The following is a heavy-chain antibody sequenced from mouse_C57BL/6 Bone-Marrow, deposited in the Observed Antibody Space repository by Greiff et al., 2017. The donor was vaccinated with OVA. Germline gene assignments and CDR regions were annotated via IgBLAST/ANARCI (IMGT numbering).Heavy chain of an antibody. Sequence: VQLQQSGAELVKPGASVKLSCKASGYTFTDYYMNWVKQSHGKSLEWIGDINPNNGGTSYNQKFKGKATLTVDKSSSTAYMELRSLTSEDSAVYYCARNWDVDYWGQGTTLTVSS. CDR1: GYTFTDYY. V-gene: IGHV1-26*01. D-gene: IGHD4-1*01. CDR3: ARNWDVDY. J-gene: IGHJ2*01. CDR2: INPNNGGT.